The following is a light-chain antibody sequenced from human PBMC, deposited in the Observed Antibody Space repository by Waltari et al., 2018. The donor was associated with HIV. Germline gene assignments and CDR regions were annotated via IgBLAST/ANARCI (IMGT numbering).Light chain of an antibody. CDR1: QSISSG. J-gene: IGKJ1*01. Sequence: DIKMTQSPSTLSESVVGRVTITCRASQSISSGLAWYQQKPGKAPNLLIYKASNLESGVPSRFSGSGSGTEFTLTISGLQPDDFATYYCLQYDTYSRTFGQGTRVEIK. V-gene: IGKV1-5*03. CDR2: KAS. CDR3: LQYDTYSRT.